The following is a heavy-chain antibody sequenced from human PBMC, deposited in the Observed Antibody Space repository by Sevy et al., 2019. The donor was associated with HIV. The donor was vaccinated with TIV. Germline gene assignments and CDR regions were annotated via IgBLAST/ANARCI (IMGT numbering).Heavy chain of an antibody. CDR1: GFSFTAYA. J-gene: IGHJ4*02. Sequence: GGSLRLSCAASGFSFTAYAIHWVRQAPGKGLEWLAVISYDGSNKYYADSVKGRFTISRDNSKNTLYLQMNSLRAEDTAVYYCAKDARDVVVVPAAISYWGQGTLVTVSS. CDR3: AKDARDVVVVPAAISY. D-gene: IGHD2-2*01. CDR2: ISYDGSNK. V-gene: IGHV3-30*18.